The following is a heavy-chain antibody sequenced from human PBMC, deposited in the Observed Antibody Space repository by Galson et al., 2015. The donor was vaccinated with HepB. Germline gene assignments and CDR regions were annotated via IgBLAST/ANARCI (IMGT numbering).Heavy chain of an antibody. V-gene: IGHV3-23*01. CDR2: ISGSGGST. J-gene: IGHJ6*02. CDR1: EFTFSSYA. Sequence: SLRLSCAASEFTFSSYAMSWVRQAPGKGLEWVSAISGSGGSTYYADSVKGRFTISRDNSKNTLYLQMNSLRAEDTAVYYCAKSEGYTLMITFGGAPPLYNYYGMDVWGQGTTVTVSS. D-gene: IGHD3-16*01. CDR3: AKSEGYTLMITFGGAPPLYNYYGMDV.